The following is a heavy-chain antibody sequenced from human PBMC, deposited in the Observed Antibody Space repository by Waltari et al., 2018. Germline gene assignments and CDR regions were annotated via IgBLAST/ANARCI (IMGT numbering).Heavy chain of an antibody. V-gene: IGHV3-30*01. CDR1: GFTFSSYA. CDR2: ISYDGSNK. D-gene: IGHD3-22*01. Sequence: QVQLVESGGGVVQPGRSLRLSCAASGFTFSSYAMHWVRQAPGKGLEWVAVISYDGSNKYYADSVKGRFTISRDKSKNTLYLQMNSLRAEDTAVYYCARVSLSSVLSPLGYWGQGTLVTVSS. J-gene: IGHJ4*02. CDR3: ARVSLSSVLSPLGY.